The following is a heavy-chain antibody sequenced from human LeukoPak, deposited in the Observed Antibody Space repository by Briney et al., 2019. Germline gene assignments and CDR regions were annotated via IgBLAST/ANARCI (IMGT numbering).Heavy chain of an antibody. Sequence: PSETLSLTCAVYGGSLSGYYWTWIRQSPGKGLEWIGQINHSGSTNYNPSLKSRVTISVDMSSNQFSLKLSSVTAADTAVYYCARSWAGMYYPFYYFDYWGQGTLVSVSS. CDR3: ARSWAGMYYPFYYFDY. V-gene: IGHV4-34*01. D-gene: IGHD1-26*01. CDR2: INHSGST. J-gene: IGHJ4*02. CDR1: GGSLSGYY.